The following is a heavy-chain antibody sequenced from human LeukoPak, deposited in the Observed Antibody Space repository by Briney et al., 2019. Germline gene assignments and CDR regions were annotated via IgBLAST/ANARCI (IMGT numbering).Heavy chain of an antibody. Sequence: GASVKVSCKASGYTFTGYYMHWVRQAPGQGLEWMGWINPNSGGTNYAQKFQGRVTMTRDTSISTAYMELSRLRSDDTAVYYCASELELPTSRYCMDVWGKGTTVTVSS. J-gene: IGHJ6*03. CDR3: ASELELPTSRYCMDV. D-gene: IGHD1-7*01. V-gene: IGHV1-2*02. CDR1: GYTFTGYY. CDR2: INPNSGGT.